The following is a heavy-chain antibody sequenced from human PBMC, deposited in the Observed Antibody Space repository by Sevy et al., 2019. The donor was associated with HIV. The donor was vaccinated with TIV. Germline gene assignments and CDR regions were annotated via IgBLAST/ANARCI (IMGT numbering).Heavy chain of an antibody. CDR1: GYTFTGYY. J-gene: IGHJ4*02. D-gene: IGHD5-18*01. Sequence: ASVKVSCKASGYTFTGYYMHWVRQAPGQGLEWMGRINPNSGGTNYAQKFQGRVTMSRDTSISTDYMELSTLRSDDTAVDYCARDNGYSYGYIGLVDYWGQGTLVTVSS. CDR2: INPNSGGT. V-gene: IGHV1-2*06. CDR3: ARDNGYSYGYIGLVDY.